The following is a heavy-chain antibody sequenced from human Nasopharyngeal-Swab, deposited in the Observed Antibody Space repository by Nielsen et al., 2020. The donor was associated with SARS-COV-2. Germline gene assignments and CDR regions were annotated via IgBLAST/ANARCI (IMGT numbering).Heavy chain of an antibody. Sequence: WVRQAPGQGLEWMGIINPSGGSTSDAQKFQGRVTMTRDTSTSTVYMELSSLRSEDTAVYYCAREDYYDSSGYPPYYYYGMDVWGQGTTVTVSS. CDR3: AREDYYDSSGYPPYYYYGMDV. V-gene: IGHV1-46*01. J-gene: IGHJ6*02. D-gene: IGHD3-22*01. CDR2: INPSGGST.